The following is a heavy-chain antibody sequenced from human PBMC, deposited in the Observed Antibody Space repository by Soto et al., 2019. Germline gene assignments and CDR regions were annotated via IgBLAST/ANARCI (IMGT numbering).Heavy chain of an antibody. D-gene: IGHD1-1*01. CDR2: INDDGIST. J-gene: IGHJ4*02. V-gene: IGHV3-74*01. CDR1: GFTFSMYW. CDR3: TRGPRSTSTGTGAF. Sequence: GSLRLSCAASGFTFSMYWMHWVRQVPGKGPEWVSRINDDGISTNYADSVKGRFAISRDNAKNTLYLQMNALRVEDTAVYYCTRGPRSTSTGTGAFWGQGTLVTVSS.